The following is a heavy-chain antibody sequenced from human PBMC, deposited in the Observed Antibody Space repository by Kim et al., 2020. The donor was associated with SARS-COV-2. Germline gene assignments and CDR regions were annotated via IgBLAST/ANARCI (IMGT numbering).Heavy chain of an antibody. Sequence: GGSLRLSCAASGFTFSTYALSWVRQAPGKGLEWVSAISGSGGSTYYADSVKGRFTISRDNSKNTQYLQMNSLRAEDTAVYYCAKVSNGGWFGELLHYFDYWGQGTLVTVSS. J-gene: IGHJ4*02. CDR1: GFTFSTYA. CDR2: ISGSGGST. CDR3: AKVSNGGWFGELLHYFDY. D-gene: IGHD3-10*01. V-gene: IGHV3-23*01.